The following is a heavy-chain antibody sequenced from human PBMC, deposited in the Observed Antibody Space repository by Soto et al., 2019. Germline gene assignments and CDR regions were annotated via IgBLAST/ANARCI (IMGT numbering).Heavy chain of an antibody. Sequence: GGSLRLSCAVSGFTFSRNAMSWVRQAPGKGLEWVSAISDSGGSTYYADSVKGRFTISRDNSKNTLYLQMNSLRAEDTAVYYCAKDPANGNFDYWGQGTLVTVSS. CDR3: AKDPANGNFDY. CDR2: ISDSGGST. V-gene: IGHV3-23*01. D-gene: IGHD2-8*01. J-gene: IGHJ4*02. CDR1: GFTFSRNA.